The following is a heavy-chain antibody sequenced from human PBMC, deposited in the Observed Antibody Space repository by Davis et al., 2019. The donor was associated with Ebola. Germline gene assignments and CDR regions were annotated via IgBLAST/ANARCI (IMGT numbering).Heavy chain of an antibody. D-gene: IGHD3/OR15-3a*01. Sequence: GESLKISCVASGFVFSDFSMNWVRQAPGKGLEWITYITKGSDAIHSADSVKGRFTVSRDNARSSVFLQMRSLRDEDSAVYYCARDRFFAFDFWSQGVHVSVSS. V-gene: IGHV3-48*02. CDR3: ARDRFFAFDF. J-gene: IGHJ4*02. CDR2: ITKGSDAI. CDR1: GFVFSDFS.